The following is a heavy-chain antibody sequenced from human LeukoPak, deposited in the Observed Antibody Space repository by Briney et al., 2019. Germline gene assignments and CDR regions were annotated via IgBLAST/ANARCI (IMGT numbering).Heavy chain of an antibody. CDR1: GYTFTSYY. CDR3: ARLCSGSYFDAFDI. Sequence: GASMKVSCKASGYTFTSYYMHWVRQATGQGLEWIGIINPSGGSTSYAQKFQGRVTMTRNTSTSTVYMELSSLRSEDTAVYYWARLCSGSYFDAFDIWGQGTMVTVSS. CDR2: INPSGGST. D-gene: IGHD1-26*01. V-gene: IGHV1-46*01. J-gene: IGHJ3*02.